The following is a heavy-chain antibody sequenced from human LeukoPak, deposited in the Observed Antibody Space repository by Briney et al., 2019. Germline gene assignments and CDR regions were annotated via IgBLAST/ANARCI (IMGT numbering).Heavy chain of an antibody. J-gene: IGHJ4*02. Sequence: PGGSLRLSCAASGFTSSTYVMRWVRQAPGKGLEWVSSITTSGGSTYYADSVKGRFTMSRDNSKNTLYLQMNSLRAEDTALYYCAKALPSSATDYGGQGTLVTVS. V-gene: IGHV3-23*01. CDR1: GFTSSTYV. CDR3: AKALPSSATDY. D-gene: IGHD2-15*01. CDR2: ITTSGGST.